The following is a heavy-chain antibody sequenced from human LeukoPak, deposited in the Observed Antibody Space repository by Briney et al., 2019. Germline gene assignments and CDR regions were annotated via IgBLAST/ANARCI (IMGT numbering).Heavy chain of an antibody. J-gene: IGHJ4*02. D-gene: IGHD6-13*01. CDR2: GDYSGGT. CDR1: GDSFSSVTDY. CDR3: ARVGGGSWYFFDY. V-gene: IGHV4-39*07. Sequence: PSETLSLTCTVSGDSFSSVTDYWAWIRQPPGKGLEWIASGDYSGGTYYNPSLESRVAISADMSKNQFSLKLTSVTGADTAVYYCARVGGGSWYFFDYGGQGPLATVSS.